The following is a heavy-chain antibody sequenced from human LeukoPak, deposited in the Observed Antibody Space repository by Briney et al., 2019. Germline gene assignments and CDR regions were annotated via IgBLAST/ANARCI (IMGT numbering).Heavy chain of an antibody. J-gene: IGHJ4*02. Sequence: RPGGSLRLSCAASGFTFSSYWMSWVRQAPGKGLEWVANIKQDGSEKYYVDSVKGRLTISRDNAKNSLYLQMNSLRAEDTAVYYCARVTDVWGSYRFFDYWGQGTLVTVSS. CDR1: GFTFSSYW. CDR3: ARVTDVWGSYRFFDY. V-gene: IGHV3-7*01. D-gene: IGHD3-16*02. CDR2: IKQDGSEK.